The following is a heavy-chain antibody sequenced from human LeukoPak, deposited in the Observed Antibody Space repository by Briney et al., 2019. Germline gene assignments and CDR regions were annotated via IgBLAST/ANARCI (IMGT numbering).Heavy chain of an antibody. Sequence: PGRSLRLSCAASGFTFSSYGMHWVRQAPGKGLEWVAVIWYDGSNKYYADSVKGRFTISRDNSKDTLYLQMNSLRAEDTAVYYCARDSPHYYGMDVWGQGTTVTVSS. V-gene: IGHV3-33*01. J-gene: IGHJ6*02. CDR1: GFTFSSYG. CDR2: IWYDGSNK. CDR3: ARDSPHYYGMDV.